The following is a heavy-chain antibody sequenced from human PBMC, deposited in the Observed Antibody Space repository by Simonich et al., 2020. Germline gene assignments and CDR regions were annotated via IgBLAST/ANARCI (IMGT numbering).Heavy chain of an antibody. CDR3: ASIDSSWLDFDY. CDR1: GGSISSSSYY. Sequence: QLQLQESGPGLVKPSETLSLTCTVSGGSISSSSYYWGWIRQPPGKGLEWIGSIYYSGSTICNPSLKSRVTIYVDTSKNQFSLKLSSVTAADTAVYYCASIDSSWLDFDYWGQGTLVTVSS. CDR2: IYYSGST. J-gene: IGHJ4*02. V-gene: IGHV4-39*01. D-gene: IGHD6-13*01.